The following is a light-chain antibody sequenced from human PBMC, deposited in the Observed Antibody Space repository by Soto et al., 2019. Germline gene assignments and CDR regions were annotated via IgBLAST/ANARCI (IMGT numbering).Light chain of an antibody. J-gene: IGLJ2*01. CDR2: EVS. V-gene: IGLV2-14*01. CDR1: SSDVGGYNY. CDR3: SSYTGSSTLK. Sequence: QSVLTQPASVSGSPGQSITISCTGTSSDVGGYNYVSWYQQHPGKAPKLMIYEVSNRPSGVSNRFSGSKSGDTASLTISGLQAEDEADYYCSSYTGSSTLKFGGGTKLTVL.